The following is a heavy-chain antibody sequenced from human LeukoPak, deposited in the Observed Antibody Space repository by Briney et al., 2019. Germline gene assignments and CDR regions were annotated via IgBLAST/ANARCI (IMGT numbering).Heavy chain of an antibody. CDR1: GFTVSSNY. CDR2: IYSGGST. Sequence: GGSLRLSCAASGFTVSSNYMSWVRQAPGEGLEWVSVIYSGGSTYYADSVKGRFTISRDNSKNTLYLQMNSLRAEDTAVYYCATPGDAGYYGMDVWGQGTTVTVSS. V-gene: IGHV3-66*01. J-gene: IGHJ6*02. CDR3: ATPGDAGYYGMDV.